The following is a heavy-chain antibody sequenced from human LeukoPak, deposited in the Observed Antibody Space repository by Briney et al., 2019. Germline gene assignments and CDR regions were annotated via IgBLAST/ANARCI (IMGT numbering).Heavy chain of an antibody. CDR3: ARAGYYGSSGYDY. J-gene: IGHJ4*02. CDR1: GYTFTGYY. D-gene: IGHD3-22*01. V-gene: IGHV1-2*02. CDR2: INPNSGGT. Sequence: ASVKVSCKASGYTFTGYYMHWVRQAPGQGLEWMGWINPNSGGTNYAQKFQGRVTMTRDTSISTAYMELSRLRSDDTAVYYCARAGYYGSSGYDYWGQGTLVTVSS.